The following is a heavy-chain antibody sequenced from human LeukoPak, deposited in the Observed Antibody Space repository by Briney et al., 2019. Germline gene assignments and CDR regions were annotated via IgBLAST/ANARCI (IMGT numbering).Heavy chain of an antibody. J-gene: IGHJ4*02. CDR3: ARLTDYDFWSGPPQYYFDY. CDR2: IYPGDSDT. V-gene: IGHV5-51*01. Sequence: GESLKISCKGSGYSFTSYWIGWVRQMPGKGLEWMGIIYPGDSDTRYSPSFQGQVTIPADKSISTAYLQWSSLKASDTAMYYCARLTDYDFWSGPPQYYFDYWGQGTLVTVSS. D-gene: IGHD3-3*01. CDR1: GYSFTSYW.